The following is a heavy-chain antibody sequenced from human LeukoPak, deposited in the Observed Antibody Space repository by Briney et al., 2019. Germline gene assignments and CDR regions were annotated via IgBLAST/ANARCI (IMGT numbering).Heavy chain of an antibody. CDR3: AKGDSYYYGMDV. J-gene: IGHJ6*02. CDR1: GGSISSSSYY. CDR2: IYYSGST. V-gene: IGHV4-39*07. Sequence: SETLSLICTVSGGSISSSSYYWGWIRQPPGKGLEWIGSIYYSGSTYYNPSLKSRVTISVDTSKNQFSLKLSSVTAADTAVYYCAKGDSYYYGMDVWGQGTTVTVSS.